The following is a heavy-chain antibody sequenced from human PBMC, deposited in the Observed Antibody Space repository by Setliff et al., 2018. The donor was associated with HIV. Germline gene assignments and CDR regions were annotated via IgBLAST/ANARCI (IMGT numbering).Heavy chain of an antibody. D-gene: IGHD3-16*01. CDR2: INHSGST. CDR3: ARLGYVTFDFDY. V-gene: IGHV4-31*03. J-gene: IGHJ4*02. CDR1: GGSISSGGYY. Sequence: PSETLSLTCTVSGGSISSGGYYWSWIRQHPGKGLEWIGEINHSGSTNYNPSLKSRVTMSVDKSKNQFSLRLSSVTAADTAVYFCARLGYVTFDFDYWGQGTLVTVSS.